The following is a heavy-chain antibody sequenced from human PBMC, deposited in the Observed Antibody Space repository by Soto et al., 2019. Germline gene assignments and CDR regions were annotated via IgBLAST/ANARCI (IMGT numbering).Heavy chain of an antibody. CDR2: IIPSMGII. CDR1: GGTFSSFV. D-gene: IGHD3-22*01. V-gene: IGHV1-69*04. Sequence: QVQLVQSGAEVKKPGSSVKVSCKASGGTFSSFVISWVRQAPGQGLEWMGRIIPSMGIINYAQKFQGRVTITADTSTSTADMELSSLTSDDTAVYYCAREGDMKFHSDSSDEPGYWGQGTLVTVSS. CDR3: AREGDMKFHSDSSDEPGY. J-gene: IGHJ4*02.